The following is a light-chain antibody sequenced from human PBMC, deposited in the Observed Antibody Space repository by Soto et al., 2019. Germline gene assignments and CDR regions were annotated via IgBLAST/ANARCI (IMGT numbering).Light chain of an antibody. Sequence: EIVLTQSPGTLSLSPGDRATLSCRASQSVNSNYLAWYQRKPGQAPRLLIYGASNRATDIPYRFSASGSGTDFTLTITRLEAEDFAAYYCQQYNSTPPTFGQGTQVEVK. CDR1: QSVNSNY. J-gene: IGKJ1*01. CDR3: QQYNSTPPT. CDR2: GAS. V-gene: IGKV3-20*01.